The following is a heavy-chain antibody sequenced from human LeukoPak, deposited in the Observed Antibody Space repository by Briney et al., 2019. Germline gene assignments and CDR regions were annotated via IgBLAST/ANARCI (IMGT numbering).Heavy chain of an antibody. CDR2: IIPFFGTA. CDR3: LKSYCTNGVWNKGFEYYFDY. CDR1: GGTFSRYA. Sequence: SGEVCCKPSGGTFSRYAISGGRGAPGQGVGWRGGIIPFFGTANYAHTFQGRGTVTADKYTSPDYMELSNLRAEDTAACYCLKSYCTNGVWNKGFEYYFDYWGQGTLGTVSS. D-gene: IGHD2-8*01. V-gene: IGHV1-69*06. J-gene: IGHJ4*02.